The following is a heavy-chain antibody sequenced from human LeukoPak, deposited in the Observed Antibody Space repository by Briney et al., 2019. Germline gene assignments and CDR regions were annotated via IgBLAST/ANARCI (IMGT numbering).Heavy chain of an antibody. CDR2: INPNSGGT. D-gene: IGHD6-13*01. J-gene: IGHJ4*02. CDR1: GYTFTGYY. Sequence: ASVKVSCKASGYTFTGYYMYWVRQAPGQGLAWMGWINPNSGGTNYAQKFQGRVTMTRDTSNSTIYMELSRLRSDDTAVYYCAREIVAGGSDYWGQGTLVTVSS. CDR3: AREIVAGGSDY. V-gene: IGHV1-2*02.